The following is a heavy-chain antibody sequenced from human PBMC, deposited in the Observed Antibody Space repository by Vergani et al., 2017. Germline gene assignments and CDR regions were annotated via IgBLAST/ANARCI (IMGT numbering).Heavy chain of an antibody. J-gene: IGHJ4*02. CDR2: IFSNDEK. D-gene: IGHD3-22*01. Sequence: QVTLKESGPVLVKPTETLTLTCTVSGFSLSNARMGVSWIRQPPGKALEWLAHIFSNDEKSYSTSLKSRLTISKDTSKSQVVLTMTNMDPVDTATYYCARMNYDSSGYQIDYWGQGTLVTVSS. CDR3: ARMNYDSSGYQIDY. V-gene: IGHV2-26*01. CDR1: GFSLSNARMG.